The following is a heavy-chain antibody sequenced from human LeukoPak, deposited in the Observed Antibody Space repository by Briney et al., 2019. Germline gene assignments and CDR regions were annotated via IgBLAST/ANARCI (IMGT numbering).Heavy chain of an antibody. J-gene: IGHJ4*02. Sequence: PGGSLRLSCAASGFTFSDYYMSWIRQAPGKGLEWVSDIGSSGISTKYYADSVKGRFTISRDNSKNTLFLQMNSLRTEDTAIYYCAKVISFGDLADSWGQGTLVTVSS. D-gene: IGHD3-10*01. V-gene: IGHV3-11*04. CDR3: AKVISFGDLADS. CDR2: IGSSGISTK. CDR1: GFTFSDYY.